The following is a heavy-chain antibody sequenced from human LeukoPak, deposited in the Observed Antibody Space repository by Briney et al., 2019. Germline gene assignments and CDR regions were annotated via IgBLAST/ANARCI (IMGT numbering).Heavy chain of an antibody. CDR2: ISYSGSTT. CDR3: ARAGPPAFDP. V-gene: IGHV3-48*04. Sequence: GGSLRLSCAASGFTVSTNCMNWVRQAPGKGLEWVSYISYSGSTTSYADSVKGRFTISRDNAKNSLYLQMNSLRAEDTAVYYCARAGPPAFDPWGQGTLVTVSS. CDR1: GFTVSTNC. J-gene: IGHJ5*02.